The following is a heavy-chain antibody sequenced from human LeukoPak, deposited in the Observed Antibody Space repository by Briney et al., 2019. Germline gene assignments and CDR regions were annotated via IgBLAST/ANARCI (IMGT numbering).Heavy chain of an antibody. CDR3: ARGGVSSSWYRKFDY. CDR2: ISYDGSNK. CDR1: GFTFSSYA. J-gene: IGHJ4*02. Sequence: PGGSLRLSCAASGFTFSSYAMHWVRQAPGKGLEWVAVISYDGSNKYYADSVKGRFTISRDNSKNTLYLQMNSLRAEDTAVYYCARGGVSSSWYRKFDYWGQGTLVTVSS. D-gene: IGHD6-13*01. V-gene: IGHV3-30-3*01.